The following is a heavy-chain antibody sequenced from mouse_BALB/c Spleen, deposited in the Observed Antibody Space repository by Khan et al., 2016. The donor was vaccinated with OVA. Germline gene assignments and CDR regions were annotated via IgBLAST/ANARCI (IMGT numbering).Heavy chain of an antibody. CDR3: ARAWALRRNAWMSY. V-gene: IGHV1S45*01. CDR1: GYTFSNHH. D-gene: IGHD1-2*01. Sequence: VQLQQSGAELVRPGASVKISCKAFGYTFSNHHINWVKQRPGQGLDWIGYINPYNDYTNYNQKFKGKATLTVDKSSSTAYMELSSLTSEDSAFYYGARAWALRRNAWMSYWGQGTLVTVSA. CDR2: INPYNDYT. J-gene: IGHJ3*01.